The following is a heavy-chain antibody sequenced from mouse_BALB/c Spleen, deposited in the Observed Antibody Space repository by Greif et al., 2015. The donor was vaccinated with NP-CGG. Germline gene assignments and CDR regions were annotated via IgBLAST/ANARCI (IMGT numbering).Heavy chain of an antibody. CDR3: ASPYRDYAMDY. CDR1: GFNIKDYY. CDR2: IDPENGNT. V-gene: IGHV14-1*02. D-gene: IGHD2-12*01. J-gene: IGHJ4*01. Sequence: VQLQQSGAELVRPGALVKLSCKASGFNIKDYYMHWVKQRPEQGPEWIGWIDPENGNTIYDPKFQGKASITADTSSNTAYLQLSSLTSEDTAVYYCASPYRDYAMDYWGQGTSVTVSS.